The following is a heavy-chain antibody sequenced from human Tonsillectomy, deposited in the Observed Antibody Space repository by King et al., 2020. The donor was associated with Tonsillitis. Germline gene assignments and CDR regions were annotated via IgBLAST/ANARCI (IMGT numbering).Heavy chain of an antibody. CDR1: GFTLSSYS. CDR2: ISSSSSYI. J-gene: IGHJ6*02. CDR3: ARSEYSSSSYGMDV. D-gene: IGHD6-6*01. V-gene: IGHV3-21*01. Sequence: VQLVESGGGLVKPGGSLRLSCVASGFTLSSYSMNWVRQAPGKGLEWVSSISSSSSYIYHADSLKGRLTISRDNAKNSLYLQMNSLRAEDTAVYYCARSEYSSSSYGMDVWGQGTTVTVSS.